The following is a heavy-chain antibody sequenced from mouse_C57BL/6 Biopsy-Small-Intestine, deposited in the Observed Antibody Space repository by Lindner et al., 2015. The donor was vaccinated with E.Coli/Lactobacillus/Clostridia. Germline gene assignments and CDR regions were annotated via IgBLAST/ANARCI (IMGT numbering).Heavy chain of an antibody. CDR3: TLYYGNYDLYYFDY. Sequence: VQLQESGTVLARPGASVKMSCKTSGYTFTSYWMHWVKQRPGQGLEWIGAIYPGNSDTSYNQKFKGKAKLTAVTSASTAYMELSSLTNEDSAVYYCTLYYGNYDLYYFDYWGQGTTLTVSS. CDR1: GYTFTSYW. D-gene: IGHD2-1*01. CDR2: IYPGNSDT. J-gene: IGHJ2*01. V-gene: IGHV1-5*01.